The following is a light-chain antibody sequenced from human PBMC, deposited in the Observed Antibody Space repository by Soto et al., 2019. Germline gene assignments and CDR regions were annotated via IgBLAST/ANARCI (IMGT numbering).Light chain of an antibody. V-gene: IGLV2-18*02. Sequence: QSVLTRPPFVSGSPGQSVTISCTGTSSDVGGYNRVSWYQQPPGTAPKLMIYEVINRPSGVPDRFSGSKSGNSASLTISGLQAEDEADYYCCSSAGGYTYIFGTGTKVTVL. CDR3: CSSAGGYTYI. CDR2: EVI. J-gene: IGLJ1*01. CDR1: SSDVGGYNR.